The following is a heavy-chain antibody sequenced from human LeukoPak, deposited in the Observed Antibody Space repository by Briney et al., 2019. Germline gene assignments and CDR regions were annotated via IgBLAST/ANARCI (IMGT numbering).Heavy chain of an antibody. CDR1: GGSFSGYY. CDR3: ARGRNPGRYNGLDP. CDR2: INHSGST. Sequence: PSETLSLTCAVYGGSFSGYYWSWIRQPPGKGLEWIGEINHSGSTNYNPSLKSRVTISVDTSKNQFSLKLSSVTAADTAVYYCARGRNPGRYNGLDPWGQGTLVIVSS. J-gene: IGHJ5*02. V-gene: IGHV4-34*01. D-gene: IGHD1-20*01.